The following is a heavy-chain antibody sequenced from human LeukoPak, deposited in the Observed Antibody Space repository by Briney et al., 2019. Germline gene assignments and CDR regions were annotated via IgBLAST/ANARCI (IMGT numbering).Heavy chain of an antibody. CDR3: ARYETDDAFDI. V-gene: IGHV4-34*01. D-gene: IGHD3-3*01. CDR2: INHSGST. CDR1: GGSFSGYY. Sequence: PSETLSLTCAVHGGSFSGYYWSWIRQPPGKGLEWIGEINHSGSTNYNPSLKSRVTISVDTSKNQFSLKLSSVTAADTAVYYCARYETDDAFDIWGQGTMVTVSS. J-gene: IGHJ3*02.